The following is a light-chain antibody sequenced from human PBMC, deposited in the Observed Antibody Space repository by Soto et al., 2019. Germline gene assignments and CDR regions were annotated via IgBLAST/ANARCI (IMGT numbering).Light chain of an antibody. J-gene: IGLJ3*02. V-gene: IGLV1-40*01. Sequence: QPVLTQPPSVSGAPGQRVTISCTGSSSNIGAGYDVHWYQQLPGTAPKLLIYGNSNRPSGVPDRFSGSNSGTSASLAITGLQAEDEADYYCQSYDSSLSGSGVFGGGTKLTVL. CDR2: GNS. CDR1: SSNIGAGYD. CDR3: QSYDSSLSGSGV.